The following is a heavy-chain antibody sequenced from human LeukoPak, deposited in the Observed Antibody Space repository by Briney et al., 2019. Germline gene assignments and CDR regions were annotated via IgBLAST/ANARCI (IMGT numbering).Heavy chain of an antibody. CDR1: GFTFSSYA. CDR3: ARGASGSGSYYSSFQH. Sequence: GGSLRLSCAASGFTFSSYAMHWVRQAPGKGLEWVAVISYDGSNKYYADSVKGRFTISRDNSKNTLYLQMNSLRAEDTAVYYCARGASGSGSYYSSFQHWGQGTLVTVSS. J-gene: IGHJ1*01. V-gene: IGHV3-30-3*01. CDR2: ISYDGSNK. D-gene: IGHD3-10*01.